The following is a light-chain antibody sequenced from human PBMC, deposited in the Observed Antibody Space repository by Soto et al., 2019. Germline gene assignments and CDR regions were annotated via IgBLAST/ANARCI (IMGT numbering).Light chain of an antibody. CDR1: SSDVGGYKY. CDR2: EVS. CDR3: SSYTRSTTRTVL. Sequence: QSALTQPASVSGSHGQSITISCTGTSSDVGGYKYVSWYQQHPGKVPKLMIYEVSNRPSGVSNRFSGSKSGNTASLTISGLQAEDEAEDDCSSYTRSTTRTVLFGGGTKLTVL. V-gene: IGLV2-14*01. J-gene: IGLJ2*01.